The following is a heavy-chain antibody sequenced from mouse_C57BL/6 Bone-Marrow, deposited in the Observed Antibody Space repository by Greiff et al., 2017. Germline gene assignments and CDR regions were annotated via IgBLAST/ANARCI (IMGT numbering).Heavy chain of an antibody. CDR2: LYPGSGST. Sequence: VQLQQPGAELVKPGASVKMSCKASGYTFTSYWITWVKQRPGQGLEWIGDLYPGSGSTNYNEKFNGKATLTVDTSSSTAYMQLSSLTSEDSAVYYWARTYYSNYGYFDVWGTGTTVTVSA. CDR1: GYTFTSYW. D-gene: IGHD2-5*01. J-gene: IGHJ1*03. CDR3: ARTYYSNYGYFDV. V-gene: IGHV1-55*01.